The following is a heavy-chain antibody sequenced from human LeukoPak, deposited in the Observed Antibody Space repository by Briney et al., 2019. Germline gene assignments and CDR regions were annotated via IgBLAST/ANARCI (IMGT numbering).Heavy chain of an antibody. D-gene: IGHD2-2*01. CDR2: IYNSGST. V-gene: IGHV4-30-4*01. Sequence: ASQTLSLTCTVSGASISSGDYYWSWLRQPPGKGLEWIGYIYNSGSTFYNPSLKSRLTISVDTSKKQFSLKLSSVAAADTAVYYCARAKGPGPHYNWFDPWGQGTLVTVSS. CDR1: GASISSGDYY. J-gene: IGHJ5*02. CDR3: ARAKGPGPHYNWFDP.